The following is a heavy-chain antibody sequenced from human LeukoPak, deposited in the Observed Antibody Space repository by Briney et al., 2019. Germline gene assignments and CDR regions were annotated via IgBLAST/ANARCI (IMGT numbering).Heavy chain of an antibody. CDR3: TRHGYQGQTAFDI. CDR1: GFTFSGSA. Sequence: GGSLRLSCVASGFTFSGSAIHWVRQASGKGLEWVGRIRSKAKNYATTYAASVKGRFTISRDDSKNTAYLQMNSLKTEDTAVYYCTRHGYQGQTAFDIWGQGTMVTVSS. V-gene: IGHV3-73*01. CDR2: IRSKAKNYAT. J-gene: IGHJ3*02. D-gene: IGHD2-2*01.